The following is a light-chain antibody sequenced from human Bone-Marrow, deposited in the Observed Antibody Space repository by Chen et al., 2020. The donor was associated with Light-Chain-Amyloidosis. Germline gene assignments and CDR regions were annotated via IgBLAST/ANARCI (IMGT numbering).Light chain of an antibody. Sequence: SYELTQPPSVPVSPGQTARITCSGDDLPTKYAYWYQQKPGQAPVLVIHRDTERPSGISERFSGSSSGTTATLTFSGVQAEDEADYHCQSADSSGTYEVIFGGGTKLTVL. J-gene: IGLJ2*01. CDR1: DLPTKY. CDR2: RDT. V-gene: IGLV3-25*03. CDR3: QSADSSGTYEVI.